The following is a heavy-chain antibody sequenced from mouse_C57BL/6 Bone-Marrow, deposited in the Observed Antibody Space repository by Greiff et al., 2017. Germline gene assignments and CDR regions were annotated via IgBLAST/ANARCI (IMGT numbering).Heavy chain of an antibody. CDR2: IHPNSGST. D-gene: IGHD1-1*01. Sequence: QVQLQQPGAELVKPGASVTLSCKASGYTFTSYWMHWVKRRPGQGLEWIGMIHPNSGSTNYNEKFKSKATLTVDKSSSTAYMQLSSLTSEDSAVYYCAPYDYGSSPFYFDAWGQGTTLTVSS. CDR1: GYTFTSYW. CDR3: APYDYGSSPFYFDA. J-gene: IGHJ2*01. V-gene: IGHV1-64*01.